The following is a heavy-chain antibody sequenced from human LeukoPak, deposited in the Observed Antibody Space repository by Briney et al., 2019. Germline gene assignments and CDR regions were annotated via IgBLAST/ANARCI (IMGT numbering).Heavy chain of an antibody. D-gene: IGHD3-22*01. J-gene: IGHJ3*02. Sequence: SETLSLTCTVSGGSISSSNYYWGWIRQPPGKGLEWIGNIDYNEITYYNPSLKSRVTISVDTSKTQLSLRLNSVTAADTAVYYCARDRAYYYDSSGYHGAFDIWGQGTLVTVSS. CDR2: IDYNEIT. CDR3: ARDRAYYYDSSGYHGAFDI. CDR1: GGSISSSNYY. V-gene: IGHV4-39*07.